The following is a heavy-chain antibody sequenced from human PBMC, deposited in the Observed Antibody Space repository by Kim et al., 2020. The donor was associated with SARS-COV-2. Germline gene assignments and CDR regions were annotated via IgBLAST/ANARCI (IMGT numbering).Heavy chain of an antibody. Sequence: GGSLRLSCAASGFTFSSYAMHWVRQAPGKGLEWVAVISYDGSNKYYADSVKGRFTISRDNSKNTLYLQMNSLRAEDTAVYYCARGSEDTMVRGASTEDYDYWGQGTLVTVSS. J-gene: IGHJ4*02. CDR2: ISYDGSNK. CDR1: GFTFSSYA. D-gene: IGHD3-10*01. V-gene: IGHV3-30*04. CDR3: ARGSEDTMVRGASTEDYDY.